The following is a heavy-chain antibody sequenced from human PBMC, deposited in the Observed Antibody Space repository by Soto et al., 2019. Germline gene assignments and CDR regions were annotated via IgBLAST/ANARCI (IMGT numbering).Heavy chain of an antibody. CDR1: GFTFSSYW. D-gene: IGHD1-26*01. Sequence: GGSLRLSCAASGFTFSSYWMHWVRQAPGKGLVRVSRINSDGSSTSYADSVKGRFTISRDNAKNTLYLQMNSLRAEDTAVYYCAVSGSYREAVYWGQGTLVTVSS. V-gene: IGHV3-74*01. J-gene: IGHJ4*02. CDR3: AVSGSYREAVY. CDR2: INSDGSST.